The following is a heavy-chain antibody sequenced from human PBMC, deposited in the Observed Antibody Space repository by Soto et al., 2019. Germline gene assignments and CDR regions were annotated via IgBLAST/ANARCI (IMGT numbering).Heavy chain of an antibody. CDR3: ARVGLMAVAGTEYQSPIDY. CDR2: ISAYNGNT. D-gene: IGHD6-19*01. J-gene: IGHJ4*02. CDR1: GYTFTSYG. Sequence: SVKVSCKASGYTFTSYGISWVRQAPGQGLEWMGWISAYNGNTNYAQKLQGRVTMTTDTSTSTAYMELRSLRSDDTAVYYCARVGLMAVAGTEYQSPIDYCGQGTLVTVSS. V-gene: IGHV1-18*04.